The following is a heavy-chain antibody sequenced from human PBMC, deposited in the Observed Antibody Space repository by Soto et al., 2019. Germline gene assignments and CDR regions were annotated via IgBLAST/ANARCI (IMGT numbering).Heavy chain of an antibody. V-gene: IGHV3-15*01. D-gene: IGHD2-2*01. CDR2: IKSKTDGGTT. J-gene: IGHJ4*02. CDR1: GFTFSNAW. Sequence: GGSPRLSCAASGFTFSNAWMSWVRQAPGKGLEWFGRIKSKTDGGTTDYAAPVKGRFTISRDDSKNTLYLQMNSLKTEDTAVYYCTTDRTDIVVVPAAGVFDYWGQGTLVTVSS. CDR3: TTDRTDIVVVPAAGVFDY.